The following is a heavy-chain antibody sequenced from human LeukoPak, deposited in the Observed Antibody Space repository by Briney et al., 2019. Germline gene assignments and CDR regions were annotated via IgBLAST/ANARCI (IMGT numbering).Heavy chain of an antibody. CDR3: ARLAKCTSTCRGKYWFFDL. J-gene: IGHJ2*01. CDR2: ISHSGKG. Sequence: SETLSLTCAVYGGSFSGYIWGWIRQAPGKGLEWIGEISHSGKGTHSPSLKSRVTTSVDTAKYQFSLQLTSVTAADTAVYYCARLAKCTSTCRGKYWFFDLWGRGTLVSVSS. D-gene: IGHD2-8*01. V-gene: IGHV4-34*01. CDR1: GGSFSGYI.